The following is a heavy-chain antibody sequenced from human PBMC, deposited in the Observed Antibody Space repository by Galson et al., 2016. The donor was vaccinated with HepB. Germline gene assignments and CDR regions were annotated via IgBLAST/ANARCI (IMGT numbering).Heavy chain of an antibody. CDR3: ARGYTYGHRDS. V-gene: IGHV4-4*02. Sequence: SETLSLTCAVSGGSISSSNWWSWVRQPPGKGLEWIGDIYHTGSTKDNPSLESRVTISVDKSKNQFSLNLSSVTAADTAVYYCARGYTYGHRDSWSQGTLVIVSS. D-gene: IGHD5-18*01. CDR1: GGSISSSNW. CDR2: IYHTGST. J-gene: IGHJ4*02.